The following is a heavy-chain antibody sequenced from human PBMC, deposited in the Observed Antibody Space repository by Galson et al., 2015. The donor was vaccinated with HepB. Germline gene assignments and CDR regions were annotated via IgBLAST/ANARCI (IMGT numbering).Heavy chain of an antibody. CDR2: IYSSGST. CDR3: ARGRAKLGLGYVELDY. V-gene: IGHV4-39*07. D-gene: IGHD1-26*01. J-gene: IGHJ4*02. Sequence: LSLTCTVSGGSISSSSYYWAWIRQPPGKGLEYIASIYSSGSTYSNPSLQSRVTISGDTSKNQFSLKLTSVTAADTAVYFCARGRAKLGLGYVELDYWGQGTLVTVSS. CDR1: GGSISSSSYY.